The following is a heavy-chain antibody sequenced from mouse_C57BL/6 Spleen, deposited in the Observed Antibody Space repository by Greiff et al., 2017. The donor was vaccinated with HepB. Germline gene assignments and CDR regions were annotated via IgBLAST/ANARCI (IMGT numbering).Heavy chain of an antibody. CDR1: GFSFNTYA. CDR2: IRSKSNNYST. J-gene: IGHJ4*01. CDR3: VRHYYAMDD. Sequence: EVKVVESGGGLVQPKGSLKLSCAASGFSFNTYAMNWVRQAPGKGLEWVAPIRSKSNNYSTYYADSVKDRFTISRDDSESMLYLQMNNLKTEDTAMYYCVRHYYAMDDWGQGTSVTVSS. V-gene: IGHV10-1*01.